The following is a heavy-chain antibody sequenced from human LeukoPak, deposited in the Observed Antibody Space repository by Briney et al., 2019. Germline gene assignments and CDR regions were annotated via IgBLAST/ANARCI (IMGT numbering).Heavy chain of an antibody. CDR2: IYHSGSS. V-gene: IGHV4-38-2*01. J-gene: IGHJ3*01. CDR3: AGHMTTVVTGGHDDALDV. D-gene: IGHD4-17*01. Sequence: SETLSLTCAVSDYSISSGYYWSWIRQPPGKGLEWIASIYHSGSSYYNPSLKSRITISVDTSKNQFSLKLSSVIAADTAVYYCAGHMTTVVTGGHDDALDVWGQGTMVTVSS. CDR1: DYSISSGYY.